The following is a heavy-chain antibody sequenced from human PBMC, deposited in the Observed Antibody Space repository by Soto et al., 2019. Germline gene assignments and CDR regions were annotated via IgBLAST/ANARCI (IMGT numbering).Heavy chain of an antibody. D-gene: IGHD4-17*01. V-gene: IGHV1-46*01. CDR1: GYTFTSYY. Sequence: SVKVSCKASGYTFTSYYMHWVRQAPGQGLEWMGIINPSGGSTSYAQKFQGRVTMTRDTSTSTVYMELSSLRSEDTAVYYCARDRATVGYYYYGMDVWGQGTTVTVSS. J-gene: IGHJ6*02. CDR3: ARDRATVGYYYYGMDV. CDR2: INPSGGST.